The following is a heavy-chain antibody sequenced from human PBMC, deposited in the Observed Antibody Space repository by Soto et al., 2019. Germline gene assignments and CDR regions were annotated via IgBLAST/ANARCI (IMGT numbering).Heavy chain of an antibody. CDR2: IYYSGST. CDR1: GGSISSYY. CDR3: ARTSYSSSSSYYY. J-gene: IGHJ4*02. V-gene: IGHV4-59*08. Sequence: SETLSLTCTVSGGSISSYYWSWIRQPPGKGLEWIGYIYYSGSTNYNPSLKSRVTISVDTSKNQFSLKLSSVTAADTAVYYCARTSYSSSSSYYYWGQGTLVTVSS. D-gene: IGHD6-6*01.